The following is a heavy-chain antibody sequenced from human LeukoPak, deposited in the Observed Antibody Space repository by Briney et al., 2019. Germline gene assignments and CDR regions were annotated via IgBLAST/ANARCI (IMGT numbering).Heavy chain of an antibody. Sequence: SETLSLTRTVSGVSISSSSSYWGWGRPPPGKGLEWIVSIYYSGSTSSHPSLKSRVTISVDTSKNQFSLKLSSVTAADTAVYYCAREGTMVRGVIITGYYYYYYMDVWGKGTTVTISS. CDR3: AREGTMVRGVIITGYYYYYYMDV. CDR1: GVSISSSSSY. J-gene: IGHJ6*03. V-gene: IGHV4-39*07. CDR2: IYYSGST. D-gene: IGHD3-10*01.